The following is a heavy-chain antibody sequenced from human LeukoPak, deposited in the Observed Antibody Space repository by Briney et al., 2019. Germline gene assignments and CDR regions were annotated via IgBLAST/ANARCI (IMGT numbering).Heavy chain of an antibody. Sequence: SETLSLTCTVSGGSISSYYWSWIRQPPGKGLEWIGYIYYSGSTNYNPSLKSRVTMSVDTSKNQFSLKLSSVTAADTAVYYCARALVQWLANMPFDYWGQGTLVTVSS. CDR3: ARALVQWLANMPFDY. J-gene: IGHJ4*02. CDR1: GGSISSYY. CDR2: IYYSGST. V-gene: IGHV4-59*12. D-gene: IGHD6-19*01.